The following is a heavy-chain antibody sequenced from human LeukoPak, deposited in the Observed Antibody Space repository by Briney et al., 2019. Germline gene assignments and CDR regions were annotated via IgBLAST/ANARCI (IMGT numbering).Heavy chain of an antibody. D-gene: IGHD2-15*01. Sequence: PGGSLRLSRAVSGFSVSSNMLCWVRQAPEKGPEWVSVIYTSGITYYADSVRGRFTISRDNSKNTRYLQMDSLTAEDTAVYYCAREDDGGTCYPDYWGQGTLVAVSS. J-gene: IGHJ4*02. CDR3: AREDDGGTCYPDY. CDR1: GFSVSSNM. CDR2: IYTSGIT. V-gene: IGHV3-66*01.